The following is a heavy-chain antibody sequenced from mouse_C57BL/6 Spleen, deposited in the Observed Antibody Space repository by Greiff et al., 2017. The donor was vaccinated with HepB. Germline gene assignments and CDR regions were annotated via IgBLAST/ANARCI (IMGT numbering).Heavy chain of an antibody. Sequence: DVHLVESGAELVKPGASVKLSCTASGFNIKDYYMHWVKQRTEQGLEWIGRIDPEDGETKYAPKFQGKATITADTSSNTAYLQLSSLTSEDTAVYYCGYGNDLYYFDYWGQGTTLTVSS. CDR3: GYGNDLYYFDY. J-gene: IGHJ2*01. CDR1: GFNIKDYY. D-gene: IGHD2-2*01. V-gene: IGHV14-2*01. CDR2: IDPEDGET.